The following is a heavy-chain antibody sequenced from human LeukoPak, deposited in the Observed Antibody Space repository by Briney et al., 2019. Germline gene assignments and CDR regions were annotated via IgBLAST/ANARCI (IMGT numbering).Heavy chain of an antibody. Sequence: GGSLRLSCTASGFTFSTYEMNWVRQAPGKGLEWVSYISGSGSTIYYADSVKGRFTISRDNAKNSLYLQMSSLRAEGTALYYCAREGGWATTANDYWGQGTLVTVSS. CDR2: ISGSGSTI. CDR1: GFTFSTYE. V-gene: IGHV3-48*03. CDR3: AREGGWATTANDY. J-gene: IGHJ4*02. D-gene: IGHD1-1*01.